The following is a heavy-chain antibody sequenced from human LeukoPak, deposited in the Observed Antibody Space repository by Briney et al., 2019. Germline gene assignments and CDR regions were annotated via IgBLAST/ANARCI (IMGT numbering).Heavy chain of an antibody. D-gene: IGHD6-6*01. J-gene: IGHJ3*02. V-gene: IGHV3-21*01. CDR1: GLTFSSYS. CDR3: ARYSSSDPLPLDAFDI. CDR2: ISSSSSYI. Sequence: PGGSLRLSCAASGLTFSSYSMNWVRQAPGKGLEWVSSISSSSSYIYYADSVKGRFTISRDIAKNSLYLQMNSLRAEDTAVYYCARYSSSDPLPLDAFDIWGQGTMVTVSS.